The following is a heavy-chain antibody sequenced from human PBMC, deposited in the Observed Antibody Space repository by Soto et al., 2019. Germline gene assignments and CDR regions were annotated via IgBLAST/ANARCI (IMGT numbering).Heavy chain of an antibody. Sequence: QVQLVESGGGVVQPGRSLRLSCAASGFTFSSYAMHWVRQAPGKGLEWVAVISYDGSNKYYVDSVKGRFTISRDNSKNTLYLQMNSLRAEDTAVYYCARDDDAFDIWGQGTMVTVSS. J-gene: IGHJ3*02. CDR3: ARDDDAFDI. CDR1: GFTFSSYA. V-gene: IGHV3-30-3*01. CDR2: ISYDGSNK.